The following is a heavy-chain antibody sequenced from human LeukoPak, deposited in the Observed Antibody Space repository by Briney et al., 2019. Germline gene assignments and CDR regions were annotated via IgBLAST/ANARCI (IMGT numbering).Heavy chain of an antibody. V-gene: IGHV4-34*01. Sequence: PSETLSLTCAVYGGSFSGYYWSWIRQPPGKGLEWIGEINHSGSTNYNPSLKSRVTISVDTSKNQFSLKLSSVTAADTAVHYCARDPYGDYGFDYWGQGTLVTVSS. CDR3: ARDPYGDYGFDY. J-gene: IGHJ4*02. CDR1: GGSFSGYY. CDR2: INHSGST. D-gene: IGHD4-17*01.